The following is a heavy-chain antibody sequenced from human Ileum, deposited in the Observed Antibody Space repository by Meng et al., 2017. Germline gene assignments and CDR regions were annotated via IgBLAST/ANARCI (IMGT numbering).Heavy chain of an antibody. CDR3: ASARYDN. CDR2: INHSGST. J-gene: IGHJ4*02. CDR1: GGSFSANY. V-gene: IGHV4-34*01. Sequence: QVQLQQWGAGLLKPSEALALTFVVYGGSFSANYWTWIRQPPGKGLEWIGEINHSGSTNDKPSLKSRVTISVDTSKKQFSLKLTSVTAADTAVYYCASARYDNWGQGTLVTVSS. D-gene: IGHD3-22*01.